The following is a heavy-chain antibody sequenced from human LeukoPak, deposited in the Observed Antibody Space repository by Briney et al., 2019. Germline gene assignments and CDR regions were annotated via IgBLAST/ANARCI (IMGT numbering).Heavy chain of an antibody. CDR3: AGGHSSGYYPIDY. D-gene: IGHD3-22*01. V-gene: IGHV3-48*03. J-gene: IGHJ4*02. CDR2: ISSSGSTI. Sequence: GGSLRLSCAASGFTLSSYEMNWVRQAPGKGLEWVSYISSSGSTIYYADSVKGRFTISRDNAKNSLYLQMNSLRAEDTAVYYCAGGHSSGYYPIDYWGQGTLVTVSS. CDR1: GFTLSSYE.